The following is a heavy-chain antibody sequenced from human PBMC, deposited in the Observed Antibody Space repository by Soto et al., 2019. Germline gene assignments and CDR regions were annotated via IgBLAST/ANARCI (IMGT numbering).Heavy chain of an antibody. CDR3: ARGALYTAMVRGGFDY. CDR2: IYYSGST. Sequence: PSETLSLTCTVSGGSVSSGRYYWSWIRQPPGKGLEWFGNIYYSGSTNYNPSLKSRATISVNTSKNQFSLKLSSVTAADTAVYYCARGALYTAMVRGGFDYWGQGTLVTVSS. J-gene: IGHJ4*02. D-gene: IGHD5-18*01. V-gene: IGHV4-61*01. CDR1: GGSVSSGRYY.